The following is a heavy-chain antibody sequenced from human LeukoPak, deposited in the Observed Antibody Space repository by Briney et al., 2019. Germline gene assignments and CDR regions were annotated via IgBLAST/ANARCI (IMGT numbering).Heavy chain of an antibody. J-gene: IGHJ4*02. D-gene: IGHD4-11*01. CDR1: GFTFSSYA. V-gene: IGHV3-30*04. CDR2: ISYGGSNK. CDR3: AKAFDSISPLDY. Sequence: GGSLRLSCAASGFTFSSYAMHWVRQAPGKGLEWVAVISYGGSNKYYADSVKGRFTISRDNSKNTLYLQMNSLRAEDTAVYYCAKAFDSISPLDYWGQGTLVTVSS.